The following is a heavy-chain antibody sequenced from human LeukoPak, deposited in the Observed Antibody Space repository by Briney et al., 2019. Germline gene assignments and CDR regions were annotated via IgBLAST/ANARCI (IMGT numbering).Heavy chain of an antibody. J-gene: IGHJ4*02. D-gene: IGHD2-2*01. CDR2: IYSGGTT. CDR3: AKESLRVVPSATFDY. CDR1: GFTVSGNY. Sequence: GGSLRLSCAVSGFTVSGNYMSWVRQAPGKGLEWVSLIYSGGTTYYADSVEGRFTISRDNSKNTLYLQMNSLRAEDTAVYYCAKESLRVVPSATFDYWGQGTLVTVSS. V-gene: IGHV3-53*01.